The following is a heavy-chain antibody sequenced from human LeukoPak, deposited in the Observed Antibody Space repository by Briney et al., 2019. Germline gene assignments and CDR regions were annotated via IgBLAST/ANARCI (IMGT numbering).Heavy chain of an antibody. CDR1: GYTLTELS. CDR3: ANLQGWSGYSFTDY. CDR2: FDPEDGET. Sequence: ASVKVSCKISGYTLTELSMHWVRQAPGKGLEWLGSFDPEDGETVYAQKFQGRFTMTDDTSTDTAYMELSSLRFEDTAVYYCANLQGWSGYSFTDYWGQGTLVTVSS. D-gene: IGHD3-3*01. J-gene: IGHJ4*02. V-gene: IGHV1-24*01.